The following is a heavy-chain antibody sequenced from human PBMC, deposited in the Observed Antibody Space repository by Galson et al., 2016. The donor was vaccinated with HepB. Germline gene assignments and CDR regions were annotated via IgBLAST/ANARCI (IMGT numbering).Heavy chain of an antibody. Sequence: SETLSLTCAVSGASISSNHWWIWVRQTPEKGLEWIGEVYHSGATNYNPSLESRVTFSVDRSSNHFSLNLTSVTAADTAIYYCATSLGEGTFDYWGQGTLVTVSS. D-gene: IGHD2-21*01. CDR1: GASISSNHW. CDR2: VYHSGAT. CDR3: ATSLGEGTFDY. V-gene: IGHV4-4*02. J-gene: IGHJ4*02.